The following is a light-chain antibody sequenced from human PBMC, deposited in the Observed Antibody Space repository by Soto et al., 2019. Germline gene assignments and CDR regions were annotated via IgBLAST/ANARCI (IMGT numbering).Light chain of an antibody. CDR1: QSVSSNY. CDR3: QQRRNWPPLT. Sequence: EIVLTQSPGTLSLSPGERGTLSCRASQSVSSNYLAWYQQKPGQAPRLLIYHASNRATGIPARFSGSGSGTDFTLTISSLEPEDSAVYYCQQRRNWPPLTFGGGTRVEIK. J-gene: IGKJ4*01. CDR2: HAS. V-gene: IGKV3-11*01.